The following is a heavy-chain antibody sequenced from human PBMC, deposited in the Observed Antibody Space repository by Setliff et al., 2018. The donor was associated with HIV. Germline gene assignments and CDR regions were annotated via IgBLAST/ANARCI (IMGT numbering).Heavy chain of an antibody. D-gene: IGHD1-1*01. CDR2: VYWSGTT. Sequence: SETLSLTCIVSGDSIRGGDFYWTWIRQSPGKGLEWIGYVYWSGTTHYNPSLNGRVTISVDTSENQFSLKLDSLTAADSAVYYCARTTRHDGAAYDAFDLWGQGTLVPSPQ. V-gene: IGHV4-30-4*01. CDR1: GDSIRGGDFY. J-gene: IGHJ3*01. CDR3: ARTTRHDGAAYDAFDL.